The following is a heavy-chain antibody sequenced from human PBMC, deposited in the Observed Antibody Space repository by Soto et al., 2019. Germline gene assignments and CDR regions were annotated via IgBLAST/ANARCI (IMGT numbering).Heavy chain of an antibody. CDR2: IKSKTDGGTT. CDR3: TTTYCSSTSCVY. V-gene: IGHV3-15*01. J-gene: IGHJ4*02. Sequence: GGSLRLSCAASGFTFSNAWMSWVRQAPGKGLEWVGRIKSKTDGGTTDYAAPVKGRFTISRDDSKNTLYLQMNSLKTEDTAVYYCTTTYCSSTSCVYWSQGTLVTVSS. CDR1: GFTFSNAW. D-gene: IGHD2-2*01.